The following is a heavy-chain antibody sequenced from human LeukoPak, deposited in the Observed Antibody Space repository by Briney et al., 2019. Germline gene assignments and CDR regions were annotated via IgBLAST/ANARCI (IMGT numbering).Heavy chain of an antibody. Sequence: PGGSLRLSCAASGFTFSSYAMSWVRQAPGKGLEWVSAISSSGGSTHYADSVKGRFTISRDNSKNTLYLQMNSLRAEDTAVYYCAKRRDQSSDGAFDYWGQATLVTVSS. D-gene: IGHD6-19*01. CDR1: GFTFSSYA. J-gene: IGHJ4*02. CDR3: AKRRDQSSDGAFDY. V-gene: IGHV3-23*01. CDR2: ISSSGGST.